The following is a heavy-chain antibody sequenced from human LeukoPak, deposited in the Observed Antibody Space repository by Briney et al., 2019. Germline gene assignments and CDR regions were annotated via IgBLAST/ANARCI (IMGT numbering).Heavy chain of an antibody. CDR1: GFTFSSYE. Sequence: QPGGSLRLSCAASGFTFSSYEMNWVRQAPGKGLEWVSYISSSGSTIYYADSVKGRFTISRDNSKNTLYLQMNSLRAGDTAVYYCAREDELFDYWGQGTLVTVSS. V-gene: IGHV3-48*03. D-gene: IGHD1-26*01. CDR3: AREDELFDY. J-gene: IGHJ4*02. CDR2: ISSSGSTI.